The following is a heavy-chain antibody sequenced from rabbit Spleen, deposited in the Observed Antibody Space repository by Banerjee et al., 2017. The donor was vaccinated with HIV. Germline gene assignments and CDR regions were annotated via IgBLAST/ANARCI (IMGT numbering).Heavy chain of an antibody. CDR2: IYTGRGGT. J-gene: IGHJ6*01. V-gene: IGHV1S7*01. Sequence: QLKETGGGLVQPGGSLTLSCKTSGFDFSSYSMSWVRQAPGKGLEWIGAIYTGRGGTDYANWVNGRFTISSDNAQYTVHRQLNSLTAADTATYFCARYYIFYGMDLWGPGTLVTVS. CDR3: ARYYIFYGMDL. CDR1: GFDFSSYS. D-gene: IGHD4-1*01.